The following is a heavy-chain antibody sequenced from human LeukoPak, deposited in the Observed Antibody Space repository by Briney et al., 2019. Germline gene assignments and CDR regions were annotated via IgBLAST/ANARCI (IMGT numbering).Heavy chain of an antibody. V-gene: IGHV3-74*01. CDR3: ARDTGWYFDL. J-gene: IGHJ2*01. CDR2: ITGDGSST. D-gene: IGHD4-17*01. CDR1: GFTLSGYW. Sequence: GGSLRLSCAASGFTLSGYWMHWVRQAPGKGLVWVSRITGDGSSTSYADSVKGRFTISRDNAKNTLYLQMISLRAEDTAVYYCARDTGWYFDLWGRGTLVTVSS.